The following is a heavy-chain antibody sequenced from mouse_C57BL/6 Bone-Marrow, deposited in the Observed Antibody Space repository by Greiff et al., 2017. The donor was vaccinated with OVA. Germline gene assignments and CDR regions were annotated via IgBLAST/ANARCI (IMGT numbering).Heavy chain of an antibody. CDR1: GYTFTNYW. CDR3: ARESTVVADY. Sequence: VQLQQSGAELVRPGTSVKMSCKASGYTFTNYWIGWAKQRPGHGLEWIGDIYPGGGYTNYNEKFKGKATLTADKSSSTAYMQFSSLTSEDSAIYYCARESTVVADYWGQGTTLTVSS. V-gene: IGHV1-63*01. D-gene: IGHD1-1*01. J-gene: IGHJ2*01. CDR2: IYPGGGYT.